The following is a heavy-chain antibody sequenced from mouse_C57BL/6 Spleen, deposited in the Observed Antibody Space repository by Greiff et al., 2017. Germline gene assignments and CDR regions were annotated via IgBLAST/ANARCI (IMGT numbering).Heavy chain of an antibody. Sequence: QVQLQQSGAELVKPGASVKISCKASGYAFSSYWMNWVKQRPGKGLEWIGQIYPGDGDTNYNGKFKGKATLTADKSSSPAYMQLSSLTSEDSAVYSCARWDCYSYYAMDDRGQGTSVTVDS. D-gene: IGHD2-3*01. CDR2: IYPGDGDT. CDR1: GYAFSSYW. CDR3: ARWDCYSYYAMDD. J-gene: IGHJ4*01. V-gene: IGHV1-80*01.